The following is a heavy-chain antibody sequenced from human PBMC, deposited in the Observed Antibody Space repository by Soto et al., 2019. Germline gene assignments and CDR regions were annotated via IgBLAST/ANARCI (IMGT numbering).Heavy chain of an antibody. CDR1: GYTFTSYA. D-gene: IGHD3-10*01. CDR2: INAGNGNT. V-gene: IGHV1-3*01. Sequence: QVQLVQSGAEVKKPGASVKVSCKASGYTFTSYAMHWVRQAPGQRLEWMGWINAGNGNTKYSQKFQGRVTNTRDTSASTAYMELSSLRSEDTAVYYCAREGVLLWFGELSIDYYYGMDVWGQGTTVTVSS. CDR3: AREGVLLWFGELSIDYYYGMDV. J-gene: IGHJ6*02.